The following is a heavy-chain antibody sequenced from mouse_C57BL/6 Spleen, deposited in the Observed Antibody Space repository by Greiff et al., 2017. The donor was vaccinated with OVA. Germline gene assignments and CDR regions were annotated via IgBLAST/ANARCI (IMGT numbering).Heavy chain of an antibody. CDR3: VRETGIYYGNPYAMDY. Sequence: TYYADSVKDRFTISRDDSQSMLYLQMNNLKTEDTAMYYCVRETGIYYGNPYAMDYWGQGTSVTVSS. D-gene: IGHD2-1*01. J-gene: IGHJ4*01. V-gene: IGHV10-3*01. CDR2: T.